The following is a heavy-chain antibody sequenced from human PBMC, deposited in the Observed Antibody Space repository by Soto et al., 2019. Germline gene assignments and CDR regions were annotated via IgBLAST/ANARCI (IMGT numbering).Heavy chain of an antibody. J-gene: IGHJ5*02. CDR1: GFTFSSYA. CDR3: AKEKPRGSSSIDGWFDP. CDR2: ISGSGGST. V-gene: IGHV3-23*01. D-gene: IGHD6-6*01. Sequence: HPGGSLRLSCAASGFTFSSYAMSWVRQAPGKGLEWVSAISGSGGSTYYADSVKGRFTISRDNSKNTLYLQMNSLRAEDTAVYYCAKEKPRGSSSIDGWFDPWGQGTLVTVSS.